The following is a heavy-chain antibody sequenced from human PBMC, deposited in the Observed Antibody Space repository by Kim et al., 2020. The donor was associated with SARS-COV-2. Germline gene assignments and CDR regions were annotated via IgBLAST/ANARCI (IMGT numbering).Heavy chain of an antibody. CDR2: ISDNGGST. Sequence: GGSLRLSCSASGFPFSFYSMYWVRQAPGKKLEYVSAISDNGGSTHYADSVKGRFTISRDNSKNTLYLQMNSLRTDDTAVYYCVFDFWGKGALVTVSS. V-gene: IGHV3-64D*06. CDR3: VFDF. J-gene: IGHJ4*02. CDR1: GFPFSFYS.